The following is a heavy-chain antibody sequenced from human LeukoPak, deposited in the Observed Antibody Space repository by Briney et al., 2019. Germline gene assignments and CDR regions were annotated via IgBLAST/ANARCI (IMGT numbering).Heavy chain of an antibody. J-gene: IGHJ6*03. CDR1: GYSFSGHY. D-gene: IGHD6-13*01. V-gene: IGHV1-69*06. CDR3: AGALGIAAQRPRVYYYYYMDV. Sequence: SVKVSCKASGYSFSGHYIHWVRQAPGQGLEWMGGIIPIFGTANYAQKFQGRVTITADKSTSTAYMELSSLRSEDTAVYYCAGALGIAAQRPRVYYYYYMDVWGKGTTVTVSS. CDR2: IIPIFGTA.